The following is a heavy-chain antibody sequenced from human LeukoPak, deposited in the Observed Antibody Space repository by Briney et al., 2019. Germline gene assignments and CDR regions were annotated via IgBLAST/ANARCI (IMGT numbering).Heavy chain of an antibody. Sequence: SETLSLTCTVSGGSISSSSYYWGWIRQPPGKGLEWIGSIYYSGSTYYNPSLKSRVTIPVDTSKNQFSLKLSSVTAADTAVYYCARISHYYDSSGYYSGDYWGQGTLVTVSS. CDR1: GGSISSSSYY. D-gene: IGHD3-22*01. V-gene: IGHV4-39*01. CDR2: IYYSGST. CDR3: ARISHYYDSSGYYSGDY. J-gene: IGHJ4*02.